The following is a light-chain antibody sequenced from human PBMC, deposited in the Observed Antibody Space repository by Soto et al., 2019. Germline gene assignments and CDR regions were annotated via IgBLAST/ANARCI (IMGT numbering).Light chain of an antibody. Sequence: EMVLTQFPGTVSLSPGERVTLSCRASQSVCNSYLAWYQQQPGQPPRLLMSHISTRATGIRDRFSGSGSRTNLNLTINSLEPADFAVYYCQQHGSSPWTCDQGPK. CDR2: HIS. CDR3: QQHGSSPWT. CDR1: QSVCNSY. J-gene: IGKJ1*01. V-gene: IGKV3-20*01.